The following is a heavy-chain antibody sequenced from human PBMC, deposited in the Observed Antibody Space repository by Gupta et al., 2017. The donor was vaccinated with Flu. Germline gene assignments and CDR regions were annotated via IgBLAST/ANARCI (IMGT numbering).Heavy chain of an antibody. CDR3: ARGRATNGPGGWLDP. Sequence: VVNPGASVKVSCKVSGNHHFTWVRQVPGQGFEWMGWVSPYNGDTNYERGFQGRITMTADTSTNTAFLEFRSLTSDDTATYFCARGRATNGPGGWLDPWGQGTRVIVSS. CDR2: VSPYNGDT. CDR1: GNHH. J-gene: IGHJ5*02. V-gene: IGHV1-18*01.